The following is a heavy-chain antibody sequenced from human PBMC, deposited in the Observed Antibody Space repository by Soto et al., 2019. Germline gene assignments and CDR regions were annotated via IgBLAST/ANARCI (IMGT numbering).Heavy chain of an antibody. CDR3: ARRPPEIAAAGIFDY. V-gene: IGHV1-69*13. Sequence: SVKVSCKASGGTFSSYAISWVRQAPGQGLEWMGGIIPIFGTANYAQKFQGRVTITADESTSTAYMELSSLRSEDTAVYYCARRPPEIAAAGIFDYWGQGTLVTVSS. J-gene: IGHJ4*02. CDR1: GGTFSSYA. D-gene: IGHD6-13*01. CDR2: IIPIFGTA.